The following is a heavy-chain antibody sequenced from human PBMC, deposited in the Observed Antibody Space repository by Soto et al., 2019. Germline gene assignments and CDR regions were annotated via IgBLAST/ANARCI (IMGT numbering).Heavy chain of an antibody. D-gene: IGHD6-19*01. CDR2: IYSGGST. CDR3: AREQWLD. Sequence: GGCMGLCGAAAGVTVRSNYLSWVRQAPGKGLEWVSFIYSGGSTYYADSVKGRFTISRDNSKNTLYLQMNSLRAEDTAVYYCAREQWLDWGQGTLVTVSS. V-gene: IGHV3-53*01. CDR1: GVTVRSNY. J-gene: IGHJ4*02.